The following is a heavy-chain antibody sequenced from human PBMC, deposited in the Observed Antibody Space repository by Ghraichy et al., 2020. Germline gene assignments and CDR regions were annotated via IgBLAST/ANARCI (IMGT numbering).Heavy chain of an antibody. D-gene: IGHD5-18*01. V-gene: IGHV6-1*01. CDR2: TNYRSKWYD. J-gene: IGHJ4*02. Sequence: SQTLSLTCVISGDSVSSNSAAWNWIRQSPSRGLEWLGRTNYRSKWYDDYAESVKGRISINPDTSKNQFSLHLDSVTPEDTAVYYCGRGNTAMVTTAFDFWGQGTLVTVSS. CDR1: GDSVSSNSAA. CDR3: GRGNTAMVTTAFDF.